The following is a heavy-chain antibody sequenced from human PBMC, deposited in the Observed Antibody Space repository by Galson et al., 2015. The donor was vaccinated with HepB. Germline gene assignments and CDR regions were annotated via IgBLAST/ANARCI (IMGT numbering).Heavy chain of an antibody. V-gene: IGHV3-15*01. CDR1: GFTFSNAW. CDR3: TTDPYYYDSSGYYYTDY. J-gene: IGHJ4*02. D-gene: IGHD3-22*01. Sequence: SLRLSCAASGFTFSNAWMSWVRQAPGKGLEWVGRIKSKTDGGTTDYAAPVKGRFTISRDDSKNTLYLQMNSLKTEDTAVYYCTTDPYYYDSSGYYYTDYWGQGTLVTVSS. CDR2: IKSKTDGGTT.